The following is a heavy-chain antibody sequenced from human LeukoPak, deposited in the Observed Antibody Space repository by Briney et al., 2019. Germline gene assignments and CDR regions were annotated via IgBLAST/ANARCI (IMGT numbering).Heavy chain of an antibody. D-gene: IGHD6-19*01. CDR3: ARFSVGYSSGWYNYFDY. Sequence: SETLSLTCTVSGYSIRNGYNWGWIRLSPGKGLEWLGSIYQSGSTYDNPSLKSRVTLSIDTSKNQFSLKLSSVTAADTAVYYCARFSVGYSSGWYNYFDYWGQGTLVTVSS. CDR2: IYQSGST. V-gene: IGHV4-38-2*02. J-gene: IGHJ4*02. CDR1: GYSIRNGYN.